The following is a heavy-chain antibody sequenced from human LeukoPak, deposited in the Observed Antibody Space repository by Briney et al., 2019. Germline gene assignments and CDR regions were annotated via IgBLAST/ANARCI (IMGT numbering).Heavy chain of an antibody. V-gene: IGHV4-34*01. CDR3: ARDYRSTIGGEYGMDV. CDR2: INHSGST. Sequence: PPEALSLTCAVYGGSLSGYYWSWIRHPHPPGKGLEWIGEINHSGSTKYNPSLKSRVTISVDTSRNQFYLKLSSVTAADTAVYYCARDYRSTIGGEYGMDVWGQGTTVTVSS. CDR1: GGSLSGYY. J-gene: IGHJ6*02. D-gene: IGHD3-16*01.